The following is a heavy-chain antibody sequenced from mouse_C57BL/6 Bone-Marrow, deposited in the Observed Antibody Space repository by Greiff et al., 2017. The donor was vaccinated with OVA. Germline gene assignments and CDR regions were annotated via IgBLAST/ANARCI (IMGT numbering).Heavy chain of an antibody. CDR2: ISYDGSN. CDR3: ARGYYGCEDY. J-gene: IGHJ2*01. CDR1: GYSITSGYY. V-gene: IGHV3-6*01. Sequence: EVQVVESGPGLVKPSQSLSLTCSVTGYSITSGYYWNWIRQFPGNKLEWMGYISYDGSNNYNPSLKNRISITRDTSKNQFFLKLNSVTTEDTATYYCARGYYGCEDYWGQGTTLTVSS. D-gene: IGHD1-1*01.